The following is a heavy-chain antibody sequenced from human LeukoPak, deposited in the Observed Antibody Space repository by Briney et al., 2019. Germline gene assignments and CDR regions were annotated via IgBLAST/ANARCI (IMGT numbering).Heavy chain of an antibody. V-gene: IGHV3-43*02. D-gene: IGHD2-15*01. CDR3: AKDKALGYCSAGSCLYLDY. CDR2: LSGDGGNT. J-gene: IGHJ4*02. Sequence: PGVSLRLSCAASGFTFDDYAIHWVPQAPGKGREWVTLLSGDGGNTYYADSVKGRFTLSRDNSKNSLYLQMNSLRSEDTAFYYCAKDKALGYCSAGSCLYLDYWGQGTLVTVSS. CDR1: GFTFDDYA.